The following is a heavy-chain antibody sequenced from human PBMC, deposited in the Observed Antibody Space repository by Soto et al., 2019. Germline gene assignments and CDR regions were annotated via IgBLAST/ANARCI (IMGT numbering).Heavy chain of an antibody. CDR1: GGSLSSSSYY. Sequence: QLQLQESGPGLVKPSETLSLSCAVSGGSLSSSSYYWGWIRQPPGKGLEWIGNIFYNGNTYYNPSLKSRVNISVDTSKNQFSLKLSSVSAADTAVYYCALYQYKGAAATGKLDPWGQGTLVIVSS. CDR2: IFYNGNT. CDR3: ALYQYKGAAATGKLDP. D-gene: IGHD2-15*01. V-gene: IGHV4-39*01. J-gene: IGHJ5*02.